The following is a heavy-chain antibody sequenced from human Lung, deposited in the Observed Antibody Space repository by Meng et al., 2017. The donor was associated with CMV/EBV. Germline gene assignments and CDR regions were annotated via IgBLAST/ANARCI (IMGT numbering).Heavy chain of an antibody. J-gene: IGHJ2*01. CDR1: GYSFTSSW. Sequence: DVQLVQSGVAGEEAGEVLKISCKGSGYSFTSSWIGWVRQMPGKGLEWMGSIYPGDSDTTYSPSFQGHVTISADKSISTAYLQWISLKASDTAMYYCARGYWYFDLWGRGTMVTVSS. V-gene: IGHV5-51*01. CDR3: ARGYWYFDL. CDR2: IYPGDSDT.